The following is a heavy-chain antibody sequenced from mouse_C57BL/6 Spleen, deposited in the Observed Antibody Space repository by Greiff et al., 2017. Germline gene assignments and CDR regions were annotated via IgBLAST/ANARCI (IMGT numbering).Heavy chain of an antibody. CDR2: IWTGGGT. Sequence: VQLVESGPGLVAPSQSLSITCTVSGFSLTSYAISWVRQPPGKGLEWLGVIWTGGGTNYNSALKSRLSISKDNSKSQVFLKMNSLQTDDTARYYWARGIYGNDEAWFAYWGQGTLVTVSA. J-gene: IGHJ3*01. CDR3: ARGIYGNDEAWFAY. V-gene: IGHV2-9-1*01. D-gene: IGHD2-2*01. CDR1: GFSLTSYA.